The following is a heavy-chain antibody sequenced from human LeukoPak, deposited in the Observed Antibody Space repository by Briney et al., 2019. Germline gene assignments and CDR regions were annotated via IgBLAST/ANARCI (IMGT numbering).Heavy chain of an antibody. CDR1: GGSISSGSYY. V-gene: IGHV4-61*02. D-gene: IGHD6-6*01. CDR2: IYTSGST. Sequence: PSQTLSLTCTVSGGSISSGSYYWSWIRQPAGKGLEWIGRIYTSGSTNYNPSLKSRVTISVDTSKNQFSLKLSSVTAADTAVCYCARASIAARPGKGAFGIWGQGTMVTVSS. J-gene: IGHJ3*02. CDR3: ARASIAARPGKGAFGI.